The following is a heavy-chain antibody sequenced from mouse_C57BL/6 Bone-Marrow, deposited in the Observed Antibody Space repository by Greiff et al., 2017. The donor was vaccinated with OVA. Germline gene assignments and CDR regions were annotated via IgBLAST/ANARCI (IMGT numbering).Heavy chain of an antibody. Sequence: EVKLVESGGGLVKPGGSLKLSCAASGFTFSDYGMHWVRQAPEKGLEWVAYISSGSSTIYYADTVTGRFTISRDNAKNTLFLQMTSLRSEDTAMYYCARNDGYGFAYWGQGTLVTVSA. CDR2: ISSGSSTI. J-gene: IGHJ3*01. CDR1: GFTFSDYG. CDR3: ARNDGYGFAY. D-gene: IGHD2-3*01. V-gene: IGHV5-17*01.